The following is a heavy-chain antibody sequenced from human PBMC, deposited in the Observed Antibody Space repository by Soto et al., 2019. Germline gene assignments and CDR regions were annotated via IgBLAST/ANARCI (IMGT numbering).Heavy chain of an antibody. CDR2: TGSGTGPG. D-gene: IGHD2-15*01. V-gene: IGHV1-69*06. CDR1: GGSLSTNP. CDR3: ARRDSGGFYRFFDS. Sequence: ASVKVSCKASGGSLSTNPISWVRQAPGQGLEWMGGTGSGTGPGNHAQKFQGRLTVTADKSTSTVYMELTNLSSEDTAVYYCARRDSGGFYRFFDSWGQGTLVTVPQ. J-gene: IGHJ4*02.